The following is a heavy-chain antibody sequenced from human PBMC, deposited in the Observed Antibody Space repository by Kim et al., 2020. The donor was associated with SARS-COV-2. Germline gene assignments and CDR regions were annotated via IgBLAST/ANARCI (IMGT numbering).Heavy chain of an antibody. D-gene: IGHD3-22*01. Sequence: GGSLRLSCAASGFTFSSYWMHWVRQAPGKGLVWVSRINSDGSSTSYADSVKGRFTISRDNTKNTLYLQMNSLRAEDTAVYYCASDYYYDSSGFDYWGQGTLVTVSS. CDR2: INSDGSST. CDR3: ASDYYYDSSGFDY. J-gene: IGHJ4*02. CDR1: GFTFSSYW. V-gene: IGHV3-74*01.